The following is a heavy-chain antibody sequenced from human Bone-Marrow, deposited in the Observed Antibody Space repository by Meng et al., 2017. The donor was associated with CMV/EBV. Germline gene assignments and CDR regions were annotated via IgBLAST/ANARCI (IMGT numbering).Heavy chain of an antibody. Sequence: GESLKISCAASGFTFSSYAMGWVRQAPGKGLEWVSAISGSGGRTYYADSVKGRFTISRDNSKNTLYLQMNSLRAEDTAVYYCAKEGSPMGPLVWGQGTLVTVSS. CDR1: GFTFSSYA. V-gene: IGHV3-23*01. CDR2: ISGSGGRT. D-gene: IGHD3-10*01. CDR3: AKEGSPMGPLV. J-gene: IGHJ4*02.